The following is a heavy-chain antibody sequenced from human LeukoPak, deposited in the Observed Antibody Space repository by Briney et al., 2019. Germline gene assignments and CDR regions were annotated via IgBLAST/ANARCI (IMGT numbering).Heavy chain of an antibody. J-gene: IGHJ2*01. V-gene: IGHV1-18*01. CDR1: GYPFASYG. Sequence: ASVTVSCTASGYPFASYGISWVRQAPGQGLEWMGWISAYKGNTNYAQKFQGRVTITTDTSTSTAYMELRSLRSDDTAVYYCARDHGGKVDRYFDLWGRGTLVTVSS. D-gene: IGHD2-15*01. CDR3: ARDHGGKVDRYFDL. CDR2: ISAYKGNT.